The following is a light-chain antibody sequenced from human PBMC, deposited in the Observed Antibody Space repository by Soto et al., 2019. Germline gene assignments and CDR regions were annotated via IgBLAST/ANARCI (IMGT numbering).Light chain of an antibody. Sequence: EIVLTQSPGTLSLSPGERATLSCRASQSVSSSYLAWYQQKPGQATRLLIYGASRRATGIPDRFSGSGSGTDFTLTISRLEPEDFAVYYCQQYGSSAMYTFGQGTKLEIK. J-gene: IGKJ2*01. CDR2: GAS. CDR3: QQYGSSAMYT. CDR1: QSVSSSY. V-gene: IGKV3-20*01.